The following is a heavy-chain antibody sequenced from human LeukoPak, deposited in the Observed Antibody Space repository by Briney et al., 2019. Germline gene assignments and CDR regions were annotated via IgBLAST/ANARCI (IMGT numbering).Heavy chain of an antibody. V-gene: IGHV3-74*01. CDR3: VRGVDTGYSSDS. Sequence: GGSLRLSCAASGFTFSSYWMHWVRQAPGKGLVWVSRINSDGSSTSYADSVKGRFSISRDNAENTLYLQMNSLRVEDTAVYYCVRGVDTGYSSDSWGQGTLVTVSS. CDR2: INSDGSST. CDR1: GFTFSSYW. D-gene: IGHD3-9*01. J-gene: IGHJ4*02.